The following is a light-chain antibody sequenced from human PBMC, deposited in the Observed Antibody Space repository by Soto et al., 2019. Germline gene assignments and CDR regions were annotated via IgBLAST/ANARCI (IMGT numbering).Light chain of an antibody. CDR1: QSVSSSY. CDR2: GTS. J-gene: IGKJ1*01. V-gene: IGKV3-15*01. Sequence: EIMLTQSPGTLSLSPGERATRSCRASQSVSSSYLAWYQQKPGQGPSLLIYGTSTRDGGVPARFSGGGSGTEFTLTIPSLQSEDFAVYYCPQSTGWPRTFGQGTKVDI. CDR3: PQSTGWPRT.